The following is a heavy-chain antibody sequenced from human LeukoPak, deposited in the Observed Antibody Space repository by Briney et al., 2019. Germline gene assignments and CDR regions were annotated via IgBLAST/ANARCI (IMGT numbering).Heavy chain of an antibody. D-gene: IGHD3-22*01. Sequence: GSLRLSCAASGFTFSSYSMNWVRQPPGKGLEWIGSVRYSGKTYYNPSLKSRITMSVDTFKNQFSLRLTSVTAADTAVYSCARHYYDSSGLAYYFDYWGQGTLVTVSS. J-gene: IGHJ4*02. V-gene: IGHV4-39*01. CDR1: GFTFSSYSMN. CDR3: ARHYYDSSGLAYYFDY. CDR2: VRYSGKT.